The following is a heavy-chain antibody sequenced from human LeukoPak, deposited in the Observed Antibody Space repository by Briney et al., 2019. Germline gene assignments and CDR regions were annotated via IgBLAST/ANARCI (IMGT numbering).Heavy chain of an antibody. CDR3: ATSLGAGAFDI. Sequence: ASVNVSCTVSGYTLTELSMHWGRQAPGKGLEWMGGFDPEDGETIYAQKFQGRVTMTEDTSTDTAYMELSRLRSEDTAVYYCATSLGAGAFDIWGQGTMVTVSS. V-gene: IGHV1-24*01. D-gene: IGHD4/OR15-4a*01. J-gene: IGHJ3*02. CDR1: GYTLTELS. CDR2: FDPEDGET.